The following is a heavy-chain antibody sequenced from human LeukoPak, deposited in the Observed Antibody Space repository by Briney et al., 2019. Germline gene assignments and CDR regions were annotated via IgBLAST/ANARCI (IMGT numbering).Heavy chain of an antibody. J-gene: IGHJ6*02. CDR2: IIPIFGTA. V-gene: IGHV1-69*13. CDR1: GGTFSSYA. D-gene: IGHD6-19*01. Sequence: VASVKVSCKASGGTFSSYATSWVRQAPGQGLEWMGGIIPIFGTANYAQKFQGRVTITADESTSTAYMELSSLRSEDTAVYYCARVAQWLAPFYYYYYGMDVWGQGTTVTVSS. CDR3: ARVAQWLAPFYYYYYGMDV.